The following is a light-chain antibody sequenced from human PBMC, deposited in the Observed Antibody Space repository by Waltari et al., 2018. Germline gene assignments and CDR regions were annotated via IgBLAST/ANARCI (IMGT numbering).Light chain of an antibody. CDR2: DAS. CDR1: QSVSSY. J-gene: IGKJ1*01. V-gene: IGKV3-11*01. Sequence: ELVLTQSPATLSLSPSERATLSCRARQSVSSYLACYQQKTGQAPRLLIHDASNRATGIPARFSGSGSGTDFTLTISSLEPEDFAVYYCQQRANSWTFGQGTKVELK. CDR3: QQRANSWT.